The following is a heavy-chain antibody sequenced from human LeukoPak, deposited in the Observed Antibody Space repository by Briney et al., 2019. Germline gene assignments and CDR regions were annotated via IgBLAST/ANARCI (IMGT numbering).Heavy chain of an antibody. D-gene: IGHD2-21*02. CDR1: GYTFTNYH. J-gene: IGHJ4*02. Sequence: ASVKVSCKASGYTFTNYHINWVRQATGQGLEWMGWINPNSGDRGYAQKFQGRVTITRDTSISTAYIELNSLRSEDTAVYFCARTTSLTASGYDYWGQGTLVTVSS. CDR2: INPNSGDR. CDR3: ARTTSLTASGYDY. V-gene: IGHV1-8*03.